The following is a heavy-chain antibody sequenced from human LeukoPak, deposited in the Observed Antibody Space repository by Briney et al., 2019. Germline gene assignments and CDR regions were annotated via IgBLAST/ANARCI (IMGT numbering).Heavy chain of an antibody. V-gene: IGHV6-1*01. Sequence: SQTLSLTCDISGDSVASNSVTWNWIRQSPSRGLEWLGRTYYRSKWFNDDAVSVKSRITINPDTSKNQFSLQLNSVTPEDTAVYYCARGVFPAFDIWGQGTMVTVSS. J-gene: IGHJ3*02. CDR2: TYYRSKWFN. CDR3: ARGVFPAFDI. D-gene: IGHD3-10*01. CDR1: GDSVASNSVT.